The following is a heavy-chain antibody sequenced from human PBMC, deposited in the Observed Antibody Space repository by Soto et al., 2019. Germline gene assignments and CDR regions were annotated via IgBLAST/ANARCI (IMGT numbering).Heavy chain of an antibody. J-gene: IGHJ3*02. CDR1: GFTFSSYA. V-gene: IGHV3-30-3*01. CDR3: ARPVRVGYVDTAGAFDI. CDR2: ISYDGSNK. D-gene: IGHD5-18*01. Sequence: QVQLVESGGGVVQPGRSLRLSCAASGFTFSSYAMHWVRQAPGKGLEWVAVISYDGSNKYYADSVKGRFTISRDNSKNTLYLQMNSLRAEDTAVYYCARPVRVGYVDTAGAFDIWGQGTMVTVSS.